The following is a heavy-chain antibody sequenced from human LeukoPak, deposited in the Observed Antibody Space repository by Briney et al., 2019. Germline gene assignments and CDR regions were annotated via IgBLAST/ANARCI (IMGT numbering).Heavy chain of an antibody. CDR3: ARESSDSSGAFDY. CDR2: ISDDGRSK. V-gene: IGHV3-30*04. CDR1: GFTFSRIP. J-gene: IGHJ4*02. D-gene: IGHD3-10*01. Sequence: GGSLRLSCAASGFTFSRIPMHWVRQAPGKGLEWVAFISDDGRSKWYADSVKGRFTISGDNSKNTLYLQMNSLRTEDTAVYYCARESSDSSGAFDYWGQGTLVTVSS.